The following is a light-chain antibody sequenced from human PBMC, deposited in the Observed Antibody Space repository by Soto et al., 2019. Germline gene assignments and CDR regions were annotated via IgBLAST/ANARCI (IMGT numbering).Light chain of an antibody. CDR2: EDT. CDR3: CAFTSAGTWV. CDR1: SSDVGSHPL. Sequence: QSALTQPASVSGSPGQSITISCAGTSSDVGSHPLVSWYQQHPGKAPKLMISEDTKRPSGVSNRFSGSKSGNMASLTISGHQAEDEADYYCCAFTSAGTWVFGGGTKLTVL. V-gene: IGLV2-23*01. J-gene: IGLJ3*02.